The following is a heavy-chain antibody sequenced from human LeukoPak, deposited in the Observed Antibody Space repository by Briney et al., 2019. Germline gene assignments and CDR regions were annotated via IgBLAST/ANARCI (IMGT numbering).Heavy chain of an antibody. CDR2: INPNSGGT. CDR3: ATGGLRFDP. Sequence: ASVKVSCKASGYTFTGYYMHWVRQAPGQGLEWMGWINPNSGGTNYAQKFQGRVTMTEDTSTDTAYMELSSLRSEDTAVYYCATGGLRFDPWGQGTLVTVSS. J-gene: IGHJ5*02. V-gene: IGHV1-2*02. CDR1: GYTFTGYY. D-gene: IGHD4-11*01.